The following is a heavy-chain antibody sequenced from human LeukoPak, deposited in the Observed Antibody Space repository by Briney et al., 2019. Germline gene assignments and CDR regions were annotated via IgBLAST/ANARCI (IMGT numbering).Heavy chain of an antibody. D-gene: IGHD6-19*01. V-gene: IGHV4-59*08. Sequence: PSETLSLTCTVSGGSINSYYWSWIRQPPGKGLEWIGYMYYSGTNYNPSLKSRVTISVDTSKNQFSLKLSSVTAADTAVYYCARHVPGIAVAGNGDYWGQGTLVTVSS. CDR1: GGSINSYY. CDR3: ARHVPGIAVAGNGDY. J-gene: IGHJ4*02. CDR2: MYYSGT.